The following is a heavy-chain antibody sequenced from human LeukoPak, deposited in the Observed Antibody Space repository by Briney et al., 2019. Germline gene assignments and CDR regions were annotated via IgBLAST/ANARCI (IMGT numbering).Heavy chain of an antibody. J-gene: IGHJ5*02. Sequence: SETLSLTCTVSGGSISSYYWSWIRQPAGKGLEWIGRIYTSGSTNYNPSLKSRVTMSVDTSKNQFSLKLSSVTAADTAVYYCARSTTYCSSTSCTFNWFDPWGQGTLVTVSS. D-gene: IGHD2-2*01. CDR3: ARSTTYCSSTSCTFNWFDP. CDR2: IYTSGST. V-gene: IGHV4-4*07. CDR1: GGSISSYY.